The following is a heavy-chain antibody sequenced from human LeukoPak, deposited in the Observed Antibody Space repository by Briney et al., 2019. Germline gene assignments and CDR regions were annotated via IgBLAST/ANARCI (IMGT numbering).Heavy chain of an antibody. J-gene: IGHJ4*02. CDR3: ANEYCSGGSCYIDY. CDR2: ISAYNGNT. CDR1: GYTFTSYG. V-gene: IGHV1-18*01. Sequence: ASVKVSCKASGYTFTSYGISWVRQAPGQGLEWMGWISAYNGNTNYAQKLQGRVTMTTDTSTSTAYMELRSLRSDDTAVYYCANEYCSGGSCYIDYWGQGTLVTVSS. D-gene: IGHD2-15*01.